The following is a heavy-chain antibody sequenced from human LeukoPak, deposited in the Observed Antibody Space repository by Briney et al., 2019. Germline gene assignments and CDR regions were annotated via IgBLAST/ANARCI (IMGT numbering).Heavy chain of an antibody. D-gene: IGHD3-10*01. CDR2: ISGSGGST. V-gene: IGHV3-23*01. CDR3: AKAYYGSGSYYNPWYY. J-gene: IGHJ4*02. Sequence: PGGSLRLSCAASGFTFSSYAMSWVRQAPGKGLEWVSAISGSGGSTYYADSVKGRFTISRDNSKNTLYLQMNSLRAEDTAVYYCAKAYYGSGSYYNPWYYWGQGTLVTVSS. CDR1: GFTFSSYA.